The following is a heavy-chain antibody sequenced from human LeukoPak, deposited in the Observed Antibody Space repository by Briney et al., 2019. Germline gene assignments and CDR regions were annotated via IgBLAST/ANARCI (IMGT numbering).Heavy chain of an antibody. D-gene: IGHD3-10*01. CDR2: IYYSGST. CDR3: ARLGRGPHRFDY. Sequence: SETLSLTCTVSGGSISSSSYYWGWIRQPPGKGLEWIGSIYYSGSTYYNPSLKSRVTISVDTSKNQFSLKLSSVTAADTAVYYCARLGRGPHRFDYWGQGTLVTVSS. J-gene: IGHJ4*02. V-gene: IGHV4-39*01. CDR1: GGSISSSSYY.